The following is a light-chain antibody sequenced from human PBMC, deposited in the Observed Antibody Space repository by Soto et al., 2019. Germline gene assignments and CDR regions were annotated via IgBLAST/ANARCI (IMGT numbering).Light chain of an antibody. V-gene: IGKV1-39*01. J-gene: IGKJ1*01. CDR1: QSITTY. CDR2: SAS. CDR3: QQSYNTPRT. Sequence: DIQMTQSPSSLSASVGDRVAITCRASQSITTYLSWYQQKPGKAPELLIYSASSLQSGVPSRFSGSGSGTDFILTISSLQPEDFATYYCQQSYNTPRTFGQGTKVEI.